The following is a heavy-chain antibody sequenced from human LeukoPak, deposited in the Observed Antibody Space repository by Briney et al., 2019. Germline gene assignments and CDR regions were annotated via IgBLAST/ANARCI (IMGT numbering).Heavy chain of an antibody. D-gene: IGHD3-10*01. CDR2: IIPILGIA. CDR1: GGTFSSYA. CDR3: ARWFPGVGVDY. J-gene: IGHJ4*02. Sequence: SVKVSCKASGGTFSSYAISWVRQAPGQGLEWMGRIIPILGIANYAQKFQGRVTITADKSTSTAYMELSSLRSDDTAVYYCARWFPGVGVDYWGQGTLVTVSS. V-gene: IGHV1-69*04.